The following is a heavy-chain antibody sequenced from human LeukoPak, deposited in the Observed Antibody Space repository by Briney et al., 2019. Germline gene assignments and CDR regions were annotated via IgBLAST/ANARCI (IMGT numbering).Heavy chain of an antibody. D-gene: IGHD3-3*01. CDR1: GGTFSSYA. V-gene: IGHV1-69*01. Sequence: SVKVSCRASGGTFSSYAISWVRQAPGQGLEWMGGIIPIFGTANYAQKFQGRVTITADESTSTAYMELSSLRSEDTAVYYCARDRTTYYDFWSGYWPHYYYYYGMDVWGQGTTVTVSS. J-gene: IGHJ6*02. CDR3: ARDRTTYYDFWSGYWPHYYYYYGMDV. CDR2: IIPIFGTA.